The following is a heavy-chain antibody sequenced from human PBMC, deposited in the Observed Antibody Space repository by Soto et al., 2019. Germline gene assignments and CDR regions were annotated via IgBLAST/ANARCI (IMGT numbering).Heavy chain of an antibody. Sequence: QVQLVQSGAEVKKPGASVKVSCKASGYTFTSYSMHWVRQAPGQRLEWMGWINAGNGNTKYSQRFQGRVTITRDTSASTAYMELSSLRSEDTAVYYCARGPCGGACYHYYYYGIDVWGQGTTVTVSS. CDR1: GYTFTSYS. CDR2: INAGNGNT. CDR3: ARGPCGGACYHYYYYGIDV. J-gene: IGHJ6*02. V-gene: IGHV1-3*01. D-gene: IGHD2-21*02.